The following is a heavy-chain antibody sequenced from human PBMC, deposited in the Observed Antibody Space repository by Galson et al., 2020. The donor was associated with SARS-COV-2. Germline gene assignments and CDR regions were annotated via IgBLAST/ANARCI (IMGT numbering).Heavy chain of an antibody. Sequence: GGSLRLSCAASGFTFSSYSMNWVRQAPGKGLEWVSYISSSSSTIYYADSVKGRFTISRDNAKNSLYLQMNSLRAEDTAVYYCARDRAGSYDFWSSHYYYYMDVWGKGTTVTVSS. CDR3: ARDRAGSYDFWSSHYYYYMDV. D-gene: IGHD3-3*01. CDR2: ISSSSSTI. CDR1: GFTFSSYS. V-gene: IGHV3-48*04. J-gene: IGHJ6*03.